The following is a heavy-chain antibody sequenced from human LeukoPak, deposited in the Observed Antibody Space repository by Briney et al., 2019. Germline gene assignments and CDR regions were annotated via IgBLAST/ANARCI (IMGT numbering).Heavy chain of an antibody. Sequence: SETLSLTCTVSGGSISSGGYYWSWIRQPPGKGLEWIGYIYHSGSTYYNPSLKSRVTISVDTSKNQFSLKLSSVTAADTAVYYCARDRGADILTGYFLGNWFDPWGQGTLVTVSS. CDR1: GGSISSGGYY. CDR3: ARDRGADILTGYFLGNWFDP. D-gene: IGHD3-9*01. J-gene: IGHJ5*02. V-gene: IGHV4-30-2*01. CDR2: IYHSGST.